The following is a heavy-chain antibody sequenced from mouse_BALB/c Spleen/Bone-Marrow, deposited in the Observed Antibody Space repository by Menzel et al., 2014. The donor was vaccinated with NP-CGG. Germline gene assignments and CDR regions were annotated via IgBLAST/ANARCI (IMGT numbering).Heavy chain of an antibody. CDR3: ATYYYGYYFDY. CDR1: GFNIKDTY. Sequence: VQLQQSGAELVKPGASVKLSCTASGFNIKDTYMHWVKQRPEQGLEWIGRIDPANGNTKYDPKFQGKATITADTSSNTAYLQLSSLTPEDTAVYYCATYYYGYYFDYWGQGTTLTVSS. D-gene: IGHD1-2*01. CDR2: IDPANGNT. V-gene: IGHV14-3*02. J-gene: IGHJ2*01.